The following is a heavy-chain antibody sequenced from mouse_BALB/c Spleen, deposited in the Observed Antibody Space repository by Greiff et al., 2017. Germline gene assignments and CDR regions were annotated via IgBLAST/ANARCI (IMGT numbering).Heavy chain of an antibody. Sequence: EVHLVQSGGGLVQPGGSRKLSCAASGFTFSSFGMHWVRQAPEKGLVWVAYLSSGSSTIYYADTVKGRFTISRDNPKNTLFLQMTSLRSEDTAMYYCARGYSFDYWGQGSTLTVSA. J-gene: IGHJ2*01. V-gene: IGHV5-17*02. CDR2: LSSGSSTI. CDR3: ARGYSFDY. CDR1: GFTFSSFG.